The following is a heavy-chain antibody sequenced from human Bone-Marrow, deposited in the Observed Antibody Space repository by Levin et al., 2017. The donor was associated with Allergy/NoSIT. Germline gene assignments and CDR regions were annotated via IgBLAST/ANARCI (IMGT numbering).Heavy chain of an antibody. V-gene: IGHV3-30*04. CDR1: GMTFSSYA. CDR3: AREGPGGAPHDS. Sequence: PGGSLRLSCTASGMTFSSYAMHWVRLAPGKGLEWVALISVYGSPTFYADSVRGRFTISRDDSRNTLYLQMNSLRPEHTAVYYCAREGPGGAPHDSWGQGTLFTVSS. D-gene: IGHD3-16*01. J-gene: IGHJ4*02. CDR2: ISVYGSPT.